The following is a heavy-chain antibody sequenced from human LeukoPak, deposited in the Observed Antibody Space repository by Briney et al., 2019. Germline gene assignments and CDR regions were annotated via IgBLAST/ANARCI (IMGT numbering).Heavy chain of an antibody. CDR1: GGSISSSSYY. D-gene: IGHD6-13*01. J-gene: IGHJ4*02. V-gene: IGHV4-39*01. Sequence: SETLSLTCTVSGGSISSSSYYWGWIRQPPGKGLEWIGCIYYSGSTYYNPSLKSRVTISVDTSKNQFSLKLSSVTAADTAVYYCARYGSSWSSSNFYYFDYWGQGTLVTVSS. CDR2: IYYSGST. CDR3: ARYGSSWSSSNFYYFDY.